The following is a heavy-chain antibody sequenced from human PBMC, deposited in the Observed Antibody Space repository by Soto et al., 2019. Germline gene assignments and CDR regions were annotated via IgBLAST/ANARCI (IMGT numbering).Heavy chain of an antibody. CDR2: IYHTGNA. Sequence: SETLSLTCSVSGDSISNSRFYWAWIRQPPGEGLEWIGSIYHTGNAYYNPSLKSRVTISVDTSKNQFSLKLTSVTAADAALYYCARDFFDSSTSCLNWFDPWGQGTLVTVSS. J-gene: IGHJ5*02. CDR1: GDSISNSRFY. V-gene: IGHV4-39*01. CDR3: ARDFFDSSTSCLNWFDP. D-gene: IGHD2-2*01.